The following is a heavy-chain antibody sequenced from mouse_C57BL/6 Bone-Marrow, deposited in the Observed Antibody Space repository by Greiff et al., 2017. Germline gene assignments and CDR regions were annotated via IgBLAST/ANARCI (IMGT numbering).Heavy chain of an antibody. CDR2: ISYDGSN. Sequence: DVKLQESGPGLVKPSQSLSLTCSVTGYSITSGYYWNWIRQFPGNKLEWMGYISYDGSNNYNPSLKNRISITRDTSKNQFFLKLNSVTTEDTATYYCARASAYYTWFAYWGQGTLVTVSA. V-gene: IGHV3-6*01. CDR1: GYSITSGYY. D-gene: IGHD2-12*01. J-gene: IGHJ3*01. CDR3: ARASAYYTWFAY.